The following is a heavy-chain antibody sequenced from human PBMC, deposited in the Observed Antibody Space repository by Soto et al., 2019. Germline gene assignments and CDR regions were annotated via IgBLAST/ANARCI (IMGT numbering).Heavy chain of an antibody. CDR1: GFTFISYA. V-gene: IGHV3-30-3*01. J-gene: IGHJ6*02. CDR3: ARSRHGSGSYTHFYYGLDV. D-gene: IGHD3-10*01. Sequence: QVQLVESGGGVVQPGRSLRLSCAASGFTFISYAMHWVCQAPGKGLEWVAVISFDGSTEYYADSVKGRFTISRDNSKNTVYLQMNCLRSEDTAVYYCARSRHGSGSYTHFYYGLDVWGQGTTVTVSS. CDR2: ISFDGSTE.